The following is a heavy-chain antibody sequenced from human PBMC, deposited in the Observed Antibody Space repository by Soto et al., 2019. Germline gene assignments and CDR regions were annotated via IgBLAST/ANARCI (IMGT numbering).Heavy chain of an antibody. J-gene: IGHJ4*02. Sequence: SGPTLVNPTETLTLTCTVSGFSLSNARMGVSWIRQPPGKALEWLAHIFSNDEKSYSTSLKSRLTITKDTSKSQVVLTMTNMDPVDTAIYYCAHRAGFNGNWNGGYFAHWGQVALVIVSS. CDR1: GFSLSNARMG. V-gene: IGHV2-26*01. D-gene: IGHD1-1*01. CDR2: IFSNDEK. CDR3: AHRAGFNGNWNGGYFAH.